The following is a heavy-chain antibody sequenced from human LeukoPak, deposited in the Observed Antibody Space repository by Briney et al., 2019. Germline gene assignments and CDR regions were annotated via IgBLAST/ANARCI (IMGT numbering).Heavy chain of an antibody. CDR3: ARVTGSIDY. J-gene: IGHJ4*02. CDR1: GSTFTIYD. CDR2: MNPKSGNT. D-gene: IGHD1-26*01. Sequence: ASVTLSFTASGSTFTIYDINWGRQAPGPGLEWMGWMNPKSGNTGYAQKFQGRVTMTRDTSIRTAYMELGSLRSEDTAVYYCARVTGSIDYWGQGTLVSVSS. V-gene: IGHV1-8*01.